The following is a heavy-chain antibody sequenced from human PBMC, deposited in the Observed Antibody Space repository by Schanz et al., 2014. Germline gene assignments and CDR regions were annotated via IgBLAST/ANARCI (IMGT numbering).Heavy chain of an antibody. D-gene: IGHD6-13*01. CDR1: GFTFSTYA. CDR3: TKPSPAYASTWYTYDFDY. J-gene: IGHJ4*02. Sequence: TASGFTFSTYAMNWVRQAPGKGLEWVSGISGSGGDTYYVDSVKGRFTVSRDNSENTLYLQMNSLRAEDTAIYYWTKPSPAYASTWYTYDFDYWGQGTLVTVSS. V-gene: IGHV3-23*01. CDR2: ISGSGGDT.